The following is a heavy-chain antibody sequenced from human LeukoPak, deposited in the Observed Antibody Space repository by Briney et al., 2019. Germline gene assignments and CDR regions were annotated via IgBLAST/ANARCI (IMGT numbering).Heavy chain of an antibody. CDR3: ARDPKVGSPDYFDY. Sequence: GGSLRLSCAASGFSVSQHEMHWVRQAPGKGLEWVAVMSQDGRTALYIDFLKGRFIISKDTSTDTVYLQMNSLRVEDTAVYYCARDPKVGSPDYFDYWGQGTLVTVSP. V-gene: IGHV3-30-3*01. CDR2: MSQDGRTA. CDR1: GFSVSQHE. D-gene: IGHD3-16*01. J-gene: IGHJ4*02.